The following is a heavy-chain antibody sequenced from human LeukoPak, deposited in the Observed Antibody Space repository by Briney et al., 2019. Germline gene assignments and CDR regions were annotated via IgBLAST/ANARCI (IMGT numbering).Heavy chain of an antibody. CDR1: GLTLRSYW. V-gene: IGHV3-74*01. CDR2: INSDGSSR. CDR3: ASASSHRIAAGGDY. J-gene: IGHJ4*02. D-gene: IGHD6-13*01. Sequence: PGGALRLSCTAPGLTLRSYWMRWVRQAPGMGLVWVSRINSDGSSRNYADSVKGRFTISRDNAKNTVYLQMNSLRAEDTAVYYCASASSHRIAAGGDYWGQGTLVTVSS.